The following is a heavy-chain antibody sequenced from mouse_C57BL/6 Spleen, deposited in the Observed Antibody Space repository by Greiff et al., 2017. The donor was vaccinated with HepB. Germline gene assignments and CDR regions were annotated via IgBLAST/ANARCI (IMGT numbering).Heavy chain of an antibody. J-gene: IGHJ2*01. V-gene: IGHV1-31*01. CDR2: IYPYNGVS. Sequence: EVKLQESGPELVKPGASVKISCKASGYSFTGYYMHWVKQSHGNILDWIGYIYPYNGVSSYNQKFKGKATLTVDKSSSTAYMELRSLTSEDSAVYYCARSRITTVVAGDFDYWGQGTTLTVSS. CDR1: GYSFTGYY. CDR3: ARSRITTVVAGDFDY. D-gene: IGHD1-1*01.